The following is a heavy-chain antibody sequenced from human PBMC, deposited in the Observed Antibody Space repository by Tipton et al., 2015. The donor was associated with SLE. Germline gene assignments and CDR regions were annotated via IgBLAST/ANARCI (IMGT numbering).Heavy chain of an antibody. CDR2: IYYSGST. J-gene: IGHJ3*02. CDR1: GGSISSSSYY. Sequence: TLSLTCTVSGGSISSSSYYWGWIRQPPGKGLEWIGSIYYSGSTYYNPSLKSRVTISVDTYKNQFSLKLSSVTAADTAVYYCARGGRVANAFDIWGQGTMVTVSS. V-gene: IGHV4-39*07. D-gene: IGHD5-12*01. CDR3: ARGGRVANAFDI.